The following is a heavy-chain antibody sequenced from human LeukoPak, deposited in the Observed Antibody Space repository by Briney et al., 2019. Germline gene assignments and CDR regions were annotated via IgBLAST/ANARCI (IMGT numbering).Heavy chain of an antibody. CDR3: ARESDSSSWYSGYFDY. J-gene: IGHJ4*02. CDR1: GFTFSSYS. D-gene: IGHD6-13*01. Sequence: GGSLRLSCAASGFTFSSYSMNWVRQAPGKGLEWVSSISSSSSYIYYADSVKGRFTISRDNAKNTLYLKMNSRRAEETAVYYCARESDSSSWYSGYFDYWGQGTLVTVSS. V-gene: IGHV3-21*01. CDR2: ISSSSSYI.